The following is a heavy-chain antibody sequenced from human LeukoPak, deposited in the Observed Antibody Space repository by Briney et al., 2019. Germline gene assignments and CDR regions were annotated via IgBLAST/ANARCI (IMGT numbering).Heavy chain of an antibody. J-gene: IGHJ4*02. CDR3: AKEGGGGYYDSSGYDKGDY. V-gene: IGHV3-23*01. D-gene: IGHD3-22*01. CDR1: GFTFSSYA. CDR2: ISGSGGST. Sequence: GSLRLSCAASGFTFSSYAMSWVRQAPGKGLEWVSAISGSGGSTYYADSVKGRFTISRDNSKNTLYLRMNSLRAEDTAVYYCAKEGGGGYYDSSGYDKGDYWGQGTLVTVSS.